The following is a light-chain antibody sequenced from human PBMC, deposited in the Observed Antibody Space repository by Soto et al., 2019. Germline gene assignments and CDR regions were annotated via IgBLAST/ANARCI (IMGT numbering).Light chain of an antibody. J-gene: IGKJ4*01. CDR1: QSDSSY. V-gene: IGKV3-20*01. CDR3: QQYGSSLT. Sequence: EVVMTQSPATISVSPGSRATLSCRASQSDSSYLAWYQQKPGQAPRLLIYGASSRATGIPDRFSGSGSGTDFTLTISRLEPEDFAVYYCQQYGSSLTFGGGTKVDIK. CDR2: GAS.